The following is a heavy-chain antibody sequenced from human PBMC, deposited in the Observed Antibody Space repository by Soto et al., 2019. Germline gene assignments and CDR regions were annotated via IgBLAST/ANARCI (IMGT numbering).Heavy chain of an antibody. CDR1: VGSFSGYH. V-gene: IGHV4-34*01. CDR3: ERVRGFGYSSSSTLGYFQH. D-gene: IGHD6-6*01. Sequence: SETLSLTSAFYVGSFSGYHWRWIRQPPGKCLEWIGEINHSGSPNYNPSLKSRVTISVDTSKNQFSLRLSCVTAADTGVYYCERVRGFGYSSSSTLGYFQHWGQGAVVTVYS. J-gene: IGHJ1*01. CDR2: INHSGSP.